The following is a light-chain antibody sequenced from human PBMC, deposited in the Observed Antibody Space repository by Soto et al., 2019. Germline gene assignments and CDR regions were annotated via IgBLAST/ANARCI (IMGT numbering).Light chain of an antibody. Sequence: EIVLTQSPGTLSLSPGERATLSCRASQNIRSYYLAWYQQKPGQAPSLLIYDASRRATGIPDRFSGSGSGTDFTLTISRREPEDFAVYHCQRYGGSPPNTFDQGTKLEIK. V-gene: IGKV3-20*01. J-gene: IGKJ2*01. CDR1: QNIRSYY. CDR3: QRYGGSPPNT. CDR2: DAS.